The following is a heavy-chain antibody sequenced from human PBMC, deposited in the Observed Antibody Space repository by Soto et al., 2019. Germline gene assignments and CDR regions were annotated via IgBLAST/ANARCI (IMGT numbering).Heavy chain of an antibody. J-gene: IGHJ6*02. CDR1: GFTFSSYE. D-gene: IGHD6-19*01. Sequence: GGSLRLSCAASGFTFSSYEMNWVRQAPGKGLEWVSYISSSGSTIYYADSVKGRFTISRDNAKNSLYLQMNSLRAEDTAVYYCARSSGYSSGLYTPGGLYYYGMDVWGQGTTVTVSS. CDR3: ARSSGYSSGLYTPGGLYYYGMDV. CDR2: ISSSGSTI. V-gene: IGHV3-48*03.